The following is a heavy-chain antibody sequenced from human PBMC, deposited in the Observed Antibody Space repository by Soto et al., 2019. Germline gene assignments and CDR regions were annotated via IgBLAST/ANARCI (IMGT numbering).Heavy chain of an antibody. CDR2: IYYSGST. Sequence: SETLSLTCTVSGGSVSSGDYFWSWIRPPPGKGLEWIGYIYYSGSTNYNASLKSRVSISLETSNNQFSLKLSSVTAADTAVYYCASITVDSVMINWLVPWGQGAQVTV. CDR3: ASITVDSVMINWLVP. V-gene: IGHV4-61*08. D-gene: IGHD5-18*01. J-gene: IGHJ5*02. CDR1: GGSVSSGDYF.